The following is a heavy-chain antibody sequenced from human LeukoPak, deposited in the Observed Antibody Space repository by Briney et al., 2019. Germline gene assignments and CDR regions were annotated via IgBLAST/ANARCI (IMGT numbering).Heavy chain of an antibody. V-gene: IGHV3-33*01. CDR1: GFTFSSYG. Sequence: GGSLRLSCAASGFTFSSYGMHWGRQAPGKGLEWVAVIWYDGSRKYYADSVKGRFTISRDNSNNTLYLQMHSLRAEDTAVYYCARALLKDYYYMDVWGKGTPVTVSS. CDR2: IWYDGSRK. J-gene: IGHJ6*03. CDR3: ARALLKDYYYMDV.